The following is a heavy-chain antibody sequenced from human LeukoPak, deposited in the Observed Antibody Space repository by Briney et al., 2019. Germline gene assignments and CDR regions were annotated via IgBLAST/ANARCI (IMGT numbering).Heavy chain of an antibody. D-gene: IGHD3-22*01. CDR1: GASISDYF. CDR2: VSKTGST. J-gene: IGHJ4*02. Sequence: SENLSLTCSVSGASISDYFWSWIRQAPGQTLEWMGYVSKTGSTNYNPSLRSRVTISKDTSRNLLSLRLTSATAADTAVYYCVREGAHSSGWSPFAHGAQGILVTVSS. CDR3: VREGAHSSGWSPFAH. V-gene: IGHV4-59*01.